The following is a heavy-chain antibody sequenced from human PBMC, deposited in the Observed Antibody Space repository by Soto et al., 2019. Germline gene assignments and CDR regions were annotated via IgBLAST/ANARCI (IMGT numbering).Heavy chain of an antibody. V-gene: IGHV1-24*01. J-gene: IGHJ4*02. CDR1: GFTFSSYG. CDR2: FDPEDGET. D-gene: IGHD3-3*01. Sequence: PGGSLRLSCAASGFTFSSYGMYWVRQAPGQGLEWMGGFDPEDGETVYAQKFQGRVTMTDDTSTDTAYMELSSLRSEDTAVYYCAAPYTTGFQAYDFWGQGTQVTVSS. CDR3: AAPYTTGFQAYDF.